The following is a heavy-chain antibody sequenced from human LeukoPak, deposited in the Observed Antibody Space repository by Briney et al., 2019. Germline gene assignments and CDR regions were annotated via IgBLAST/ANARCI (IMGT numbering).Heavy chain of an antibody. V-gene: IGHV4-4*07. CDR1: GGSISSYY. CDR2: IYTSGST. CDR3: ARQRSYLAHRVFDI. J-gene: IGHJ3*02. D-gene: IGHD1-26*01. Sequence: PSETLSLTCTVSGGSISSYYWSWIRQPAGKGLEWIGRIYTSGSTNYNPSLKSRVTIFVDTSKNQFSLKLSSVTAADTAVYYCARQRSYLAHRVFDIWAKGQWSPSLQ.